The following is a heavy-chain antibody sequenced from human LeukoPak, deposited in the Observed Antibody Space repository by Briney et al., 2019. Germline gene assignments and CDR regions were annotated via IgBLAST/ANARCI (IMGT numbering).Heavy chain of an antibody. CDR3: ARGRAFSSSWYSY. V-gene: IGHV4-34*01. D-gene: IGHD6-13*01. CDR1: GRSFSGYY. J-gene: IGHJ4*02. Sequence: SETLSLTCAVYGRSFSGYYWSWIRQPPGKGLEWIGEINHSGSTNYNPSLKSRVTISVDTSKNQFSLKLSSVTAADTAVYYCARGRAFSSSWYSYWGQGTLVTVSS. CDR2: INHSGST.